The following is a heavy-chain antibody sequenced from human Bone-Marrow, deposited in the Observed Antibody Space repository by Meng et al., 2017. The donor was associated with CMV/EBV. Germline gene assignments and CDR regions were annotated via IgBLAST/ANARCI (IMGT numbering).Heavy chain of an antibody. V-gene: IGHV4-31*02. Sequence: CVSSGGYYWSRIRRHPGKDLEWIGYMYYSGSNYYDPSLKSRVTISVDTSKNQYSLKLSSVTAADTAVYYCAGVKRYSSSWANSWFDPWGQGTLVTVSS. CDR2: MYYSGSN. CDR1: CVSSGGYY. J-gene: IGHJ5*02. D-gene: IGHD6-13*01. CDR3: AGVKRYSSSWANSWFDP.